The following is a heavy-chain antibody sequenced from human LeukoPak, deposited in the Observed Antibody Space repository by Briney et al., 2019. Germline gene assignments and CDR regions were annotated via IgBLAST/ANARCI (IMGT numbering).Heavy chain of an antibody. Sequence: SETLSLTCTVSGVSISTYYWSWIRQPPGKGLEWIGYIYYSGSTNYNPSLKSRVTISVDTSKNQFSLKLSSVTAADTAVYYCARELPYGDYVIDYWGQGTLVTVSS. CDR3: ARELPYGDYVIDY. D-gene: IGHD4-17*01. J-gene: IGHJ4*02. CDR1: GVSISTYY. CDR2: IYYSGST. V-gene: IGHV4-59*01.